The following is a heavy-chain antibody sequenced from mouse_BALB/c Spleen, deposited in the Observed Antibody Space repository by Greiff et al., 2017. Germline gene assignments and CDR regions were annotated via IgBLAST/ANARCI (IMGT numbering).Heavy chain of an antibody. V-gene: IGHV1-4*02. CDR3: ARDGYGNYLFAY. J-gene: IGHJ3*01. CDR2: INPSSGYT. D-gene: IGHD2-1*01. Sequence: QVQLQQSAAELARPGASVKMSCKASGYTFTSYTMHWVKQRPGQGLEWIGYINPSSGYTEYNQKFKDKTTLTADKSSSTAYMQLSSLTSEDSAVYYCARDGYGNYLFAYWGQGTLVTVSA. CDR1: GYTFTSYT.